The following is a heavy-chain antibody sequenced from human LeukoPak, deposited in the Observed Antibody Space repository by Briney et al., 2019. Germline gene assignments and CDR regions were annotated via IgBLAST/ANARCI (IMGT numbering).Heavy chain of an antibody. J-gene: IGHJ6*04. CDR2: ISYDGSNK. V-gene: IGHV3-30*18. D-gene: IGHD4-17*01. CDR1: GFTFSSYG. Sequence: PGGSLRLSCAASGFTFSSYGMHWVRQAPGKGLEWVAVISYDGSNKYYADSGKGRFTISRDNSKNTLYRQMNSLRAEDTAVYYCAKGGYGDYADYYYYGMDVWGKGTTVTVSS. CDR3: AKGGYGDYADYYYYGMDV.